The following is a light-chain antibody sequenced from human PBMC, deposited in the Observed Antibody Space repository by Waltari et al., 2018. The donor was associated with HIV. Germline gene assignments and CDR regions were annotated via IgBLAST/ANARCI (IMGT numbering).Light chain of an antibody. J-gene: IGLJ3*02. Sequence: SALIQPASVSGPPGQSIPSSCTAPSSAFVDLNFVSCYQKHPGKASRLIIYDVSHRPSGVSDRFSGSKSGNTASLTISGLQAEDEADYYCTSYASITSWVFGGGTKVTVL. CDR1: SSAFVDLNF. CDR3: TSYASITSWV. CDR2: DVS. V-gene: IGLV2-14*03.